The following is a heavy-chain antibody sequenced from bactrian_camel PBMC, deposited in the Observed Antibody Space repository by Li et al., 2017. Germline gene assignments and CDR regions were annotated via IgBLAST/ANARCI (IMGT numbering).Heavy chain of an antibody. CDR3: AADPVCRLRNPATIRY. D-gene: IGHD4*01. J-gene: IGHJ4*01. CDR1: GYLYGGNC. CDR2: IHAYTGMT. Sequence: HAQLVESGGGSVQTGGSLRLSCQVSGYLYGGNCLGWFRQAPGKEREGVASIHAYTGMTAYAEPVKGRFTISRDNDKNTVFLQMDSLKPEDTAMYYCAADPVCRLRNPATIRYWGQGTQVTVS. V-gene: IGHV3S54*01.